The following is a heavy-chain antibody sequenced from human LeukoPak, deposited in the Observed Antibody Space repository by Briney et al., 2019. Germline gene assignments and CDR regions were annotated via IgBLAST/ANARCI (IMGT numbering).Heavy chain of an antibody. Sequence: GGSLRLSCAASGFTFSSYSMNWVRQAPGKGLEWVSSISSSSSYIYYADSVKGRFTISRDNAKNSLYLQMNSLRAEDMAVYYCARAADEIAAADFWGQGTLVTVSS. CDR3: ARAADEIAAADF. CDR2: ISSSSSYI. D-gene: IGHD6-13*01. J-gene: IGHJ4*02. CDR1: GFTFSSYS. V-gene: IGHV3-21*01.